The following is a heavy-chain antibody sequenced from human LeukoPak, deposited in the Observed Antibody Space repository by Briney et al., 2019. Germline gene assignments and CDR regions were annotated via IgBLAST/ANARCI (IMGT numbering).Heavy chain of an antibody. CDR3: AKDAAGSSSWANY. D-gene: IGHD6-13*01. J-gene: IGHJ4*02. CDR2: IWYDGSNK. Sequence: PGGSLRLSCAASGFTFSSFGMHWVRQAPGKGLEWVAVIWYDGSNKYYADSVKGRFTISRDSSKNTLSLQMNSLRAEDTAVYYCAKDAAGSSSWANYWGQGALVTVSS. CDR1: GFTFSSFG. V-gene: IGHV3-33*06.